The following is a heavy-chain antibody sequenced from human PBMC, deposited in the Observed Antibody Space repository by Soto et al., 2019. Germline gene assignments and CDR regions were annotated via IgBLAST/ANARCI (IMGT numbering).Heavy chain of an antibody. D-gene: IGHD2-2*01. CDR1: GYTFTSYY. CDR2: INPSGGST. V-gene: IGHV1-46*03. CDR3: ATGRVRGALDI. J-gene: IGHJ3*02. Sequence: ASVKVSCKASGYTFTSYYMHWVRQAPGQGLEWMRIINPSGGSTSYAQKFQGRVTMTRDTSTSTVYMELSSLRSDDMAVYYCATGRVRGALDIWGQGTMVTVSS.